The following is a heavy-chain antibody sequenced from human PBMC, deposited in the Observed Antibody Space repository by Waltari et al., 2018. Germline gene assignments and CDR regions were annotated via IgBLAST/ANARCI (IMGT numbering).Heavy chain of an antibody. Sequence: QVQLVQSGAEVKKPGASVKVSCKASGYTFTGYYMHWVRQAPGQGLEWMGRINPNSGGTNYAQKFQGRVTMTRDTSISTAYMELSRLRSDDTAVYYCASLYYYDSSCYPQFDIWGQGTMVTVSS. CDR3: ASLYYYDSSCYPQFDI. CDR2: INPNSGGT. D-gene: IGHD3-22*01. V-gene: IGHV1-2*06. CDR1: GYTFTGYY. J-gene: IGHJ3*02.